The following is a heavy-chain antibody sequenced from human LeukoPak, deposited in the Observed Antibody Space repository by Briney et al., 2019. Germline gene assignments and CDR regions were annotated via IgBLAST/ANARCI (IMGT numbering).Heavy chain of an antibody. V-gene: IGHV3-53*01. Sequence: GGSLRLSCAASGFTVSSNYMSWVRQAPGKGLEWVSVIYSGGSTYYADSVKGRFTISRDNSKNTLSLQMNSLRAEDTAVYYCARGGAPYSSGWDGDGSYYYYMDVWGKGTTVTVSS. D-gene: IGHD6-19*01. J-gene: IGHJ6*03. CDR2: IYSGGST. CDR1: GFTVSSNY. CDR3: ARGGAPYSSGWDGDGSYYYYMDV.